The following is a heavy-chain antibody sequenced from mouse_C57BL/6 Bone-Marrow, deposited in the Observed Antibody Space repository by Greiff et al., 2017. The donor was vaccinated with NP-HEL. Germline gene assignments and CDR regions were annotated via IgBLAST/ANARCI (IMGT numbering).Heavy chain of an antibody. CDR1: GFTFSDYG. CDR3: ARSPDYDGTWFAY. CDR2: ISSGSSTI. J-gene: IGHJ3*01. V-gene: IGHV5-17*01. D-gene: IGHD2-4*01. Sequence: EVMLVESGGGLVKPGGSLKLSCAASGFTFSDYGMHWVRQAPEKGLEWVAYISSGSSTIYYAATVKGRFIISRDNAKNTLFLQMTSLRSEDTAMYYCARSPDYDGTWFAYWGQGTLVTVSA.